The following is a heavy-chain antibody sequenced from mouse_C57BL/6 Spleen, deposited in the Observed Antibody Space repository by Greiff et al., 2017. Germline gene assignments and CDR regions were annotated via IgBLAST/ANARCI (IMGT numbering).Heavy chain of an antibody. CDR3: ARPVTGYYAMDY. D-gene: IGHD2-1*01. CDR2: IDPSDSYT. CDR1: GYTFTSYW. V-gene: IGHV1-50*01. Sequence: QVQLQQPGAELVKPGASVKLSCKASGYTFTSYWMQWVKQRPGQGLEWIGEIDPSDSYTNYNQKFKGKATLTVDTSSSTAYMQLSSLTSEDSAVYYCARPVTGYYAMDYGGEGTSGTVSP. J-gene: IGHJ4*01.